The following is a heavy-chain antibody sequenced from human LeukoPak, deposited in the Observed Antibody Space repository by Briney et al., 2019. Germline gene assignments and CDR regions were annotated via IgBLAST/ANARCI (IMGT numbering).Heavy chain of an antibody. Sequence: PSETLSLTCTVSGGSINNYYWSWIRQPPGKGLEWLGYIYSSGVTIYTPSLQSRVTISIDRSKNQFSLKVSSVTAADTALYYCAREDQPRGTLDYWGQGILVTVSS. CDR3: AREDQPRGTLDY. CDR2: IYSSGVT. V-gene: IGHV4-4*08. CDR1: GGSINNYY. J-gene: IGHJ4*02. D-gene: IGHD2-15*01.